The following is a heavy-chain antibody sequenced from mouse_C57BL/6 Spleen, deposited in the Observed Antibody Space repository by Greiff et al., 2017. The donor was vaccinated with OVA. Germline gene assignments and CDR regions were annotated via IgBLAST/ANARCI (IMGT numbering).Heavy chain of an antibody. Sequence: DVHLVESGGGLVKPGGSLKLSCAASGFTFSSYTMSWVRQTPEKRLEWVATISGGGGDTYYPDSVKGRFTISRDNAKNTLYLQMSSLRSEDTALYYCARRGYDGVFAYWGQGTLVTVSA. D-gene: IGHD2-2*01. CDR1: GFTFSSYT. CDR3: ARRGYDGVFAY. J-gene: IGHJ3*01. CDR2: ISGGGGDT. V-gene: IGHV5-9*01.